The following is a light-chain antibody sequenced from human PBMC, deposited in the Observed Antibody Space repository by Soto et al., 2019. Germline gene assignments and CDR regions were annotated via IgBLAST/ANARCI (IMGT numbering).Light chain of an antibody. V-gene: IGKV3-20*01. CDR3: QQYGSSST. CDR2: GAS. J-gene: IGKJ5*01. Sequence: EIVLTQSPATLSFSPGERATLSCRASQSVSSSYLAWYQQKPGQAPRLLIYGASSRATGIPDRFSGSGSGTDFTLTISRLEPEDFAVYYCQQYGSSSTFGQGTRLE. CDR1: QSVSSSY.